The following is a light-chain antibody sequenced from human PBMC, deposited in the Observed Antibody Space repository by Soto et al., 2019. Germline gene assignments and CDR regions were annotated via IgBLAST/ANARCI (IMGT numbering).Light chain of an antibody. V-gene: IGKV3-20*01. J-gene: IGKJ1*01. CDR3: TNCYHYCDAYSQA. CDR1: QSVSNNY. Sequence: EILLTQSPGTLSLSPGERATLSCRASQSVSNNYLAWYQQKPGQAPRLIIYGASNRATGITDRFRGSGSGTDFTLTISRLEPKELADDYCTNCYHYCDAYSQAFGQGTNVDI. CDR2: GAS.